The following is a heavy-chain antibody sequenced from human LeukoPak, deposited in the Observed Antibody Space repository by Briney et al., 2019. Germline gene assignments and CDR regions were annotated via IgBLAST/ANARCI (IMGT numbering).Heavy chain of an antibody. V-gene: IGHV3-23*01. CDR2: ISGSGGST. CDR3: AKEIYGDSTGGRFQH. J-gene: IGHJ1*01. D-gene: IGHD4-17*01. Sequence: SGGSLRLSCAASKFTFSSFSMSWVRQAPGKWLEWVSAISGSGGSTYYADSVKGRFTISRDNSKNTLYLQMNSLRAEDTAVYYCAKEIYGDSTGGRFQHWGQGTLVTVSS. CDR1: KFTFSSFS.